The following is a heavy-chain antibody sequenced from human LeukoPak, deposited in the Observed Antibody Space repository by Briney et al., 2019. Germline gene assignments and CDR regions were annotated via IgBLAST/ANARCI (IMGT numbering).Heavy chain of an antibody. D-gene: IGHD1-1*01. Sequence: ASVKVSCKASGYTFTSYDINWVRQATGQGLEWMGWMNPNSGNTGYTQKFQGRVTMTRNTSISTAYMELSGLRSEDTAVYYCARWKSSAPASPRGGFQHWGQGTLVTVSS. CDR2: MNPNSGNT. CDR1: GYTFTSYD. J-gene: IGHJ1*01. V-gene: IGHV1-8*01. CDR3: ARWKSSAPASPRGGFQH.